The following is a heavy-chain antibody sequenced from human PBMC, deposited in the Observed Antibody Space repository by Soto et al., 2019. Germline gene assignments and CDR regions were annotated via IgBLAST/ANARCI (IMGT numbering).Heavy chain of an antibody. CDR1: GGPFSGVY. CDR3: AGGGGSSWHDNWFDP. V-gene: IGHV4-34*01. J-gene: IGHJ5*02. D-gene: IGHD6-13*01. Sequence: SETLSLTCAVSGGPFSGVYWIWIRQPPGKGLEWIGEINDSGSTNYNPSLKSRVTMSVDTSKKQFSLKLSSVTAADTGVYYCAGGGGSSWHDNWFDPWGQGTLVTVSS. CDR2: INDSGST.